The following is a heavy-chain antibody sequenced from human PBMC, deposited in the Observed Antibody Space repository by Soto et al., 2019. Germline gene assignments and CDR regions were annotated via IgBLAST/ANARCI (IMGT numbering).Heavy chain of an antibody. Sequence: SETLSLTGTVSDGAISGYYWSWIRQPPGKGLGCIGYIYGTGTTNDAPSLKSRVALSLHTTRNQFSLTLNSVTPAATPMYSCAGFSSGTYLFGLWGPGTMVTVYS. CDR3: AGFSSGTYLFGL. CDR2: IYGTGTT. J-gene: IGHJ4*02. D-gene: IGHD3-16*01. CDR1: DGAISGYY. V-gene: IGHV4-59*01.